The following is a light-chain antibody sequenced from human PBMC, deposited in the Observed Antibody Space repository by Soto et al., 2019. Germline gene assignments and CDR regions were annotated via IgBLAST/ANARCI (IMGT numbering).Light chain of an antibody. V-gene: IGKV1-9*01. Sequence: DIQLTQSPSFLSASVGDRVTITCRASQDISSYLAWYQQKPGKAPTLLIYAASTLQSGVPSRFSGSGFGTDFTLTISSLQAEDFASYYCQQLRSYPSTFGGGTKVEIK. CDR3: QQLRSYPST. CDR1: QDISSY. J-gene: IGKJ4*01. CDR2: AAS.